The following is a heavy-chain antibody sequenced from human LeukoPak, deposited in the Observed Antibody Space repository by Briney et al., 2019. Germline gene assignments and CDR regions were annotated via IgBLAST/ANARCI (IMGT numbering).Heavy chain of an antibody. CDR1: GYTFTGYY. CDR3: ARLARQQLAQNFDY. Sequence: ASVKVSCKASGYTFTGYYMHWVRQAPGQGLEWMGWINPNSGGTSYAQKFQGRVTMTRDTSISTAYMELSRQRSDDTAVYYCARLARQQLAQNFDYWGQGTLVTVSS. D-gene: IGHD6-13*01. V-gene: IGHV1-2*02. J-gene: IGHJ4*02. CDR2: INPNSGGT.